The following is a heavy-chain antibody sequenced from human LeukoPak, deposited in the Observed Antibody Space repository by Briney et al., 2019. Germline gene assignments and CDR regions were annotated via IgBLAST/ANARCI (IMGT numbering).Heavy chain of an antibody. Sequence: GGSLRLSCAASGFTFSSYEINWVRQVPGKGLEWVAHISGSGSTFYYAESVKGRFTISRDNPKNTLYLQMNSLRAEDTAVYYCARGQKVLGNYYYGMDVWGQGTTVTVSS. J-gene: IGHJ6*02. CDR3: ARGQKVLGNYYYGMDV. CDR2: ISGSGSTF. CDR1: GFTFSSYE. D-gene: IGHD4/OR15-4a*01. V-gene: IGHV3-48*03.